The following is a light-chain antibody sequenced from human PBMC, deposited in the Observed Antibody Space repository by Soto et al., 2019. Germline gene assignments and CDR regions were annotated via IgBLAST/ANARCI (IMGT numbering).Light chain of an antibody. Sequence: DILLTQSPSSLSASVGDRVTITCRANQTINNYLTWYQQRPGTAPSLLISAASTLEDGVPSRFSGRGPGTGHTLTTLGLQPAGFATGYCQQRYIAPRTSGQGTTVAI. CDR1: QTINNY. CDR2: AAS. CDR3: QQRYIAPRT. V-gene: IGKV1-39*01. J-gene: IGKJ1*01.